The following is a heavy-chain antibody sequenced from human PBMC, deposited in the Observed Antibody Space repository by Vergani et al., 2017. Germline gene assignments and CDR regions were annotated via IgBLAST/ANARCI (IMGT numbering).Heavy chain of an antibody. J-gene: IGHJ2*01. CDR2: IYSGGST. CDR1: GFTVSSNY. Sequence: EVQLVESGGGLVQPGGSLRLSCAASGFTVSSNYMSWVRQAPGKGLEWVSVIYSGGSTYYADSVKGRFTISRDNAKNSLYLQMNSLRAEDTAVYYCARALGYCSSTSCYDWYFDLWGRGTLVTVSS. CDR3: ARALGYCSSTSCYDWYFDL. V-gene: IGHV3-66*01. D-gene: IGHD2-2*01.